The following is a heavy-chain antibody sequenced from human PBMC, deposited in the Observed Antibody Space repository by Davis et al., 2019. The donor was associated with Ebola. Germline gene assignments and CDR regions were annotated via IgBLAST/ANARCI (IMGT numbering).Heavy chain of an antibody. CDR2: INAGNGNT. V-gene: IGHV1-3*01. J-gene: IGHJ4*02. Sequence: AASVKVSCKASGYTFTSYAMHWVRQAPGQRLEWMGWINAGNGNTKYSQKFQGRVTITRDTSASTAYMELSSLRSEDTAVYYCARGSGSSPADYWGQGTLVTVSS. D-gene: IGHD1-26*01. CDR3: ARGSGSSPADY. CDR1: GYTFTSYA.